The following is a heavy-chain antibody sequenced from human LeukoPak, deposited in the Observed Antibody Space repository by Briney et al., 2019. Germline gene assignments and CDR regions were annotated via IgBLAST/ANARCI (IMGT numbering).Heavy chain of an antibody. D-gene: IGHD2-21*02. CDR3: ARVTFCGGDCYTFDY. CDR1: GFTFSDYY. Sequence: GGSLRLSCAASGFTFSDYYMGWIRQAPGKGLEWVSYISSSGSTIYYADSVKGRFTISRDNAKNSLYLQMNSLRAEDTAVYYCARVTFCGGDCYTFDYWGQGTLVTVSS. CDR2: ISSSGSTI. J-gene: IGHJ4*02. V-gene: IGHV3-11*01.